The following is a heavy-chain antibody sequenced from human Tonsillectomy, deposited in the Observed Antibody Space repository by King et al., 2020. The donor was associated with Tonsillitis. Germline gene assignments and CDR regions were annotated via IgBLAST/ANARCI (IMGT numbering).Heavy chain of an antibody. Sequence: QLVQSGPEVKKPGASVKVSCKASGYTFTDYYIQWVRQAPGQGLEWMGCVNPDSGGTRYAQKFQDWVTMTSDTSTNTAYIELSSLRFNDTAVYFCARDLVGSSYFDYWGQGPLVTVSS. CDR3: ARDLVGSSYFDY. D-gene: IGHD2-2*01. J-gene: IGHJ4*02. CDR1: GYTFTDYY. CDR2: VNPDSGGT. V-gene: IGHV1-2*04.